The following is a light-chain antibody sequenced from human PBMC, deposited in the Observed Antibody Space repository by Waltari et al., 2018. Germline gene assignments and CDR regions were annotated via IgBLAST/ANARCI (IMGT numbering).Light chain of an antibody. Sequence: DIVMTQSPDSLAVSLGERATGHCRSSQSVLYSSNNNNYLTWYQQKPGQPPKLLIYWASTRESGVPDRFSGSGSGTDFTLTISSLQAEDVAVYYCQQYFSAPYTFGQGTKLEIK. V-gene: IGKV4-1*01. CDR3: QQYFSAPYT. CDR2: WAS. J-gene: IGKJ2*01. CDR1: QSVLYSSNNNNY.